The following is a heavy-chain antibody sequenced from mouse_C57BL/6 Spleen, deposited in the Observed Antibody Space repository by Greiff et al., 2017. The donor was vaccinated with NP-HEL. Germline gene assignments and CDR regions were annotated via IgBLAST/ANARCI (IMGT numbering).Heavy chain of an antibody. D-gene: IGHD1-1*01. Sequence: VQLQQSGPELVKPGASVKISCKASGYAFSSSWMNWVKQRPGKGLEWIGRIYPGDGDTNYNGKFKGKATLTADKSSSTAYMQLSSLTSEDSAVYFCAREVITTVFSPHYAMDYWGQGTSVTVSS. CDR1: GYAFSSSW. J-gene: IGHJ4*01. CDR2: IYPGDGDT. V-gene: IGHV1-82*01. CDR3: AREVITTVFSPHYAMDY.